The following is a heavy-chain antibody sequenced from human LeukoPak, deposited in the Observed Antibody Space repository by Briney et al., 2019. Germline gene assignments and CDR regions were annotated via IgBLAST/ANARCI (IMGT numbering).Heavy chain of an antibody. J-gene: IGHJ6*03. CDR3: AKVVRGYCSGGSCPEPYYYYYYMDV. Sequence: PGGSLRLSCAASGFTFSSYGMHWVRQAPGKGLEWLAFIRYDGSNKHYADSVKGRFTISRDTSENTLYLQMNSLRAEDTSVYYCAKVVRGYCSGGSCPEPYYYYYYMDVWGKGTTVTVSS. D-gene: IGHD2-15*01. CDR2: IRYDGSNK. V-gene: IGHV3-30*02. CDR1: GFTFSSYG.